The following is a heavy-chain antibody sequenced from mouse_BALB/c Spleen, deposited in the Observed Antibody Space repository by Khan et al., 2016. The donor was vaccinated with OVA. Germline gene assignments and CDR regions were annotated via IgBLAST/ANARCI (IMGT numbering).Heavy chain of an antibody. Sequence: QVQLKQSGPGLVAPSQSLSITCTISGFSLTNYGVHWVRQSPGKGLEWLVVIWSDGSTTYNSALKSRLSINKDNSKSQVFLKMNSLQSDDTAMYYCARQPYYHYYIMDYWGQGTSVTVSS. D-gene: IGHD2-10*01. CDR3: ARQPYYHYYIMDY. CDR2: IWSDGST. V-gene: IGHV2-6-1*01. J-gene: IGHJ4*01. CDR1: GFSLTNYG.